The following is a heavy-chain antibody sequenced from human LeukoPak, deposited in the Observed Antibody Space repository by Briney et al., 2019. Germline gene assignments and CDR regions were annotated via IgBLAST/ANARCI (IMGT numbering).Heavy chain of an antibody. CDR3: ARQQASLYAFEI. V-gene: IGHV4-59*08. Sequence: SETLSLTCTVSDGSISNFYWSWVRQSPGKGLDWIGCIFNTRNTNYEPSLRSRVTISADTSKNQVSLGLRSVTAADTAVYYCARQQASLYAFEIWGQGTTVTVSS. J-gene: IGHJ3*02. CDR2: IFNTRNT. CDR1: DGSISNFY.